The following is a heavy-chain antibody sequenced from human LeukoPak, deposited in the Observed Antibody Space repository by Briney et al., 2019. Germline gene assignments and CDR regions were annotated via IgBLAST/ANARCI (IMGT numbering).Heavy chain of an antibody. D-gene: IGHD3-10*01. Sequence: PGESLKISCKGSGYSFTSYWIGWVRQMPGKGLEWMGIIYPGDSDTRYSPSFQGQVTVSADKSISTAYLQWSSLKASDTAMYYCARDYYGSGSRPAAFDIWGQGTMVTVSS. J-gene: IGHJ3*02. CDR3: ARDYYGSGSRPAAFDI. CDR1: GYSFTSYW. V-gene: IGHV5-51*01. CDR2: IYPGDSDT.